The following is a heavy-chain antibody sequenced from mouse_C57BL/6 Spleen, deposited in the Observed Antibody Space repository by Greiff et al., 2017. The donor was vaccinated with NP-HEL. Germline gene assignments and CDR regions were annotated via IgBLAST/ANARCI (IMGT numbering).Heavy chain of an antibody. D-gene: IGHD1-1*01. CDR3: ARGDYYGSSPWYFDV. CDR2: IHPNSGST. J-gene: IGHJ1*03. CDR1: GYTFTSYW. Sequence: QVHVKQPGAELVKPGASVKLSCKASGYTFTSYWMHWVKQRPGQGLEWIGMIHPNSGSTNYNEKFKSKATLTVDKSSSTAYMQLSSLTSEDSAVYYCARGDYYGSSPWYFDVWGTGTTVTVSS. V-gene: IGHV1-64*01.